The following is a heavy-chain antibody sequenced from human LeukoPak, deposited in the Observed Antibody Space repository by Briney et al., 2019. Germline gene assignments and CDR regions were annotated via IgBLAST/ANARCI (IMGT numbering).Heavy chain of an antibody. Sequence: GGSLRLSCAASGFTFSNYNMNWVRQAPGKGLEWVSSISSSSSYIYYADSVEGRFPISRDNAKNSLYLQMNSLRAEDTAIYYCARHILPDAIYYYGMDVWGQGTTVTVSS. V-gene: IGHV3-21*01. CDR3: ARHILPDAIYYYGMDV. J-gene: IGHJ6*02. CDR2: ISSSSSYI. D-gene: IGHD2-2*01. CDR1: GFTFSNYN.